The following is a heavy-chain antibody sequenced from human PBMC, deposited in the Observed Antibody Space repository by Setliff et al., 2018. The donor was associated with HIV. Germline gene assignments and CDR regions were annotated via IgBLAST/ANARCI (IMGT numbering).Heavy chain of an antibody. CDR3: PRDLSTDSSGPYYHMDV. V-gene: IGHV4-31*03. CDR1: GGSISSDSSS. CDR2: IFNSGST. Sequence: PSETLSLTCTVSGGSISSDSSSWTWIRQHPGKGLEWIGCIFNSGSTHYKPSLKSRLTISLDTSKSQFSLNLRSATAADTAVYYCPRDLSTDSSGPYYHMDVWGRGTTVTVS. J-gene: IGHJ6*03. D-gene: IGHD3-22*01.